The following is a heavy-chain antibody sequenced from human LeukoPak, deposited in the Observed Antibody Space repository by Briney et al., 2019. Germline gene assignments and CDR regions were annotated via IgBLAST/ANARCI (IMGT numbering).Heavy chain of an antibody. CDR3: ARLNCSRTSCPARELGYYYYGMDV. Sequence: SVKVSCKASGGTFSSYAISWVRQAPGQGLEWMGGIIPIFGTANYAQKFQGRVTITADESTSTAYMELSSLRSEDTAVYYCARLNCSRTSCPARELGYYYYGMDVWGKGTTVTVSS. V-gene: IGHV1-69*13. CDR2: IIPIFGTA. CDR1: GGTFSSYA. D-gene: IGHD2-2*01. J-gene: IGHJ6*04.